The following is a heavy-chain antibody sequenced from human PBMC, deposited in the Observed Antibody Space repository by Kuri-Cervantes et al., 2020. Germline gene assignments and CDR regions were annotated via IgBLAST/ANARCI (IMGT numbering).Heavy chain of an antibody. CDR1: GFTFSSYA. V-gene: IGHV3-23*01. CDR3: ARDGHSGSYESDY. Sequence: GESLKISCAASGFTFSSYAMSWVRQAPGKGLEWVSAISGSGGSTYYADSVKGRFTISRDNSKNTLYLQMNSLRAEDTAVYYCARDGHSGSYESDYWGQGTLVTVSS. CDR2: ISGSGGST. J-gene: IGHJ4*02. D-gene: IGHD1-26*01.